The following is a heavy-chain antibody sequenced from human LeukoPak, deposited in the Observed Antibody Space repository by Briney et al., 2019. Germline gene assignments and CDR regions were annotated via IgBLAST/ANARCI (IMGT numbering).Heavy chain of an antibody. CDR2: IYYTSGRT. Sequence: SETLSLTCTVSGGSISGYYWSWLRQPPGEGLEWVAYIYYTSGRTNYNPSLKSRVTILVDTSKNQFSLKLSSVTAADTAMYYCARILEGSGATFDIWGQGTMVTVSS. CDR3: ARILEGSGATFDI. CDR1: GGSISGYY. D-gene: IGHD1-1*01. J-gene: IGHJ3*02. V-gene: IGHV4-59*01.